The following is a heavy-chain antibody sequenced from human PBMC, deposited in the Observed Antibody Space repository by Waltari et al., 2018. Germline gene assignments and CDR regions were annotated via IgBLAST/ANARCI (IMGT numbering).Heavy chain of an antibody. CDR2: IYTSGST. D-gene: IGHD3-9*01. Sequence: QVQLQESGPGLVKPSQTLSLTCTVSGGSISSGSYYWSWIRQPAGKGLEWIGRIYTSGSTNYNPSLKSRVTISVDTSKNQFSLKLSSVTAADTAVYYCARVFFLAGGWFDPWGQGTLVTVSS. CDR3: ARVFFLAGGWFDP. CDR1: GGSISSGSYY. V-gene: IGHV4-61*02. J-gene: IGHJ5*02.